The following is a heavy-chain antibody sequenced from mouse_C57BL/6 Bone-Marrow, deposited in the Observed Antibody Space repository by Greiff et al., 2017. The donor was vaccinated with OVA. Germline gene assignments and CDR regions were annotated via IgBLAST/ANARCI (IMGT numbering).Heavy chain of an antibody. Sequence: QVQLQQPGAELVKPGASVKLSCKASSYTFTSYWMQWVKQRPGQGLEWIGEIDPSDSYTNYNQKFKGKATLTVDTSSSTAYMQLSSLTSEDSAVYYCARLSLFAYWGQGTLVTVSA. CDR2: IDPSDSYT. CDR1: SYTFTSYW. CDR3: ARLSLFAY. J-gene: IGHJ3*01. V-gene: IGHV1-50*01.